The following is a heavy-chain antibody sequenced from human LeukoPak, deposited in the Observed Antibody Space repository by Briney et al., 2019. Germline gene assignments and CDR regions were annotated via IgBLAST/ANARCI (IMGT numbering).Heavy chain of an antibody. CDR3: TRDHPIAAAGTFDY. Sequence: PGGSLRLSCTASGFTFGDYAMSWVRQAPGKGLEGVGFIRSKAYGGTTEYAASVKGRFTISRDDSKSIAYLQMNSLKTEDTAVYYCTRDHPIAAAGTFDYWGQGTLVTVSS. D-gene: IGHD6-13*01. CDR2: IRSKAYGGTT. CDR1: GFTFGDYA. V-gene: IGHV3-49*04. J-gene: IGHJ4*02.